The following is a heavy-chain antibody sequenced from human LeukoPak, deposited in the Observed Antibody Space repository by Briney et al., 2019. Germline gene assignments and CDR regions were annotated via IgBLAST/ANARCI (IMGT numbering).Heavy chain of an antibody. D-gene: IGHD3-3*01. V-gene: IGHV1-69*13. CDR1: GGTFSSYA. CDR2: IIPIFGTA. Sequence: ASVKVSCKASGGTFSSYAVSWVRQAPGQGLEWMGGIIPIFGTANYAQKFQGRVTITADESTSTAYMELSSLRSEDTAVYYCARVGPWDDFWSGYSGPDWFDPRGQGTLVTVSS. J-gene: IGHJ5*02. CDR3: ARVGPWDDFWSGYSGPDWFDP.